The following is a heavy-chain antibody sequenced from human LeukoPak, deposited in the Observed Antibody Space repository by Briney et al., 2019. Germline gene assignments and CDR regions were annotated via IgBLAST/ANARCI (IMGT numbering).Heavy chain of an antibody. CDR1: GFHFSNYW. CDR3: ARDAFRARYFDL. CDR2: IKQGGREK. Sequence: GGSMRLSCVASGFHFSNYWISWVHQAPGKGLEWVANIKQGGREKFYVDSVKGRFSLSRDYAKKSVYLEMNSLRVDDTAVYYCARDAFRARYFDLWGRGTLVTVSS. V-gene: IGHV3-7*01. D-gene: IGHD3-10*01. J-gene: IGHJ2*01.